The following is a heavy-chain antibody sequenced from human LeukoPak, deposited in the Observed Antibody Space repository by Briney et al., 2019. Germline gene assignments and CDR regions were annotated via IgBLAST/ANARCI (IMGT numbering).Heavy chain of an antibody. J-gene: IGHJ4*02. CDR2: TNSEGSNT. Sequence: GGSLRLSWAAAGFTFRNDWMHWVRQAPGKGLGWVSLTNSEGSNTIYADSGKGRFTVSRDNAKSTLYLQMNSLRAEDTAVYYCARHLGYSLDYWGQGTLVTVSS. V-gene: IGHV3-74*01. D-gene: IGHD2-15*01. CDR1: GFTFRNDW. CDR3: ARHLGYSLDY.